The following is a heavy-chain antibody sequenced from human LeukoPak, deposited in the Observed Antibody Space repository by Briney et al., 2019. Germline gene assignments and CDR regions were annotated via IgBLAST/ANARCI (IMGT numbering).Heavy chain of an antibody. Sequence: GGSLRLSCETSGFSFSTYWMSWVRQAPGKGLECVSSISSSGNKIYDADSVKGRFTISRDNAKNKLYLQMNSLRAEDTAVFYCARVRDRLGYGNLYYYFYMDVWGKGTTVTVSS. CDR1: GFSFSTYW. CDR2: ISSSGNKI. J-gene: IGHJ6*03. CDR3: ARVRDRLGYGNLYYYFYMDV. V-gene: IGHV3-21*01. D-gene: IGHD5-18*01.